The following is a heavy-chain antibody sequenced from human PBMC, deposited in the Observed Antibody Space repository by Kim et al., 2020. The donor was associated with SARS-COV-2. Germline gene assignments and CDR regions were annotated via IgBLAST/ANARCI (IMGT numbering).Heavy chain of an antibody. V-gene: IGHV6-1*01. CDR2: TYYRSKWYN. J-gene: IGHJ6*02. D-gene: IGHD2-15*01. Sequence: SQTLSLTCAISGDNVSSNSAAWNWIRQSPSRGLEWLGRTYYRSKWYNDYAVSVKSRITINPDTSKNQLSLQLNSVTPEDTAVYYCARAPSYCSGGSCDSWVPYYYYYGMDVWGQGTTVTVSS. CDR1: GDNVSSNSAA. CDR3: ARAPSYCSGGSCDSWVPYYYYYGMDV.